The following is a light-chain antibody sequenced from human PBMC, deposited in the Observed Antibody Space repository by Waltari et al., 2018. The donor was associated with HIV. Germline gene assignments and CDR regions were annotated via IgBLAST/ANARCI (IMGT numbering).Light chain of an antibody. J-gene: IGKJ5*01. CDR1: QDIRNF. CDR3: QQFDNYPIT. CDR2: DAS. V-gene: IGKV1-33*01. Sequence: DIRLTQSPSSLSASVGDPVTITCQASQDIRNFLNWYQQRPGRTTKLLIYDASSLEKGVPSRFSGSASGTDFTVTISSLQPEDIATYYCQQFDNYPITFGQGTRLDLK.